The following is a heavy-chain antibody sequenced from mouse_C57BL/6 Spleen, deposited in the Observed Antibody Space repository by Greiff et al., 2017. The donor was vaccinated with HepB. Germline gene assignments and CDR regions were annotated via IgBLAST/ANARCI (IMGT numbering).Heavy chain of an antibody. CDR3: ALSYDYDPAWFAY. D-gene: IGHD2-4*01. V-gene: IGHV1-22*01. J-gene: IGHJ3*01. Sequence: EVKLVESGPELVKPGASVKMSCKASGYTFTDYNMHWVKQSHGKSLEWIGYINPNNGGTSYNQKFKGKATLTVNKSSSTAYMELRSLTSEDSAVYYCALSYDYDPAWFAYWGQGTLVTVSA. CDR2: INPNNGGT. CDR1: GYTFTDYN.